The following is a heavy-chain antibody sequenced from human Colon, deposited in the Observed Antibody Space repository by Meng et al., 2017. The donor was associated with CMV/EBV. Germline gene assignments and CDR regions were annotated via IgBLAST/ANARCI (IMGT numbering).Heavy chain of an antibody. CDR3: ARGLGHASNNSLDY. Sequence: SETLSLTCTVSGDPIRSHYWSWIRQPPGKGLEWMGYIYYSGSATYSPSLMSRITISVDTSKNQFSLNLRSVTAADTAMYFCARGLGHASNNSLDYWGQGTLVTVSS. CDR2: IYYSGSA. CDR1: GDPIRSHY. J-gene: IGHJ4*02. D-gene: IGHD1-1*01. V-gene: IGHV4-59*11.